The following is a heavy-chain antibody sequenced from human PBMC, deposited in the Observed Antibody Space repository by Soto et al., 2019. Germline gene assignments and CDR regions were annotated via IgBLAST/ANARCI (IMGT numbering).Heavy chain of an antibody. J-gene: IGHJ4*02. CDR3: AKGRGGSGSLTPRVDF. V-gene: IGHV3-23*04. CDR1: GFTVSDHY. CDR2: ISGGGDTT. Sequence: VQLVESGGGLVKPGGSLRLSCAVSGFTVSDHYMTWVRQAPGKGLEWVSAISGGGDTTSYADSVKGRFTVSRDGSKNTLYLQMSSLRAEDTALYYCAKGRGGSGSLTPRVDFWGQGTLVTVSS. D-gene: IGHD3-10*01.